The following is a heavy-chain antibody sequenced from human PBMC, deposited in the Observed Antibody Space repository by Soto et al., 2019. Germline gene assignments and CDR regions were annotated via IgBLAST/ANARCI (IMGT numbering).Heavy chain of an antibody. J-gene: IGHJ5*02. CDR1: GGSISSYY. D-gene: IGHD3-16*01. V-gene: IGHV4-59*01. CDR3: ARAPGSWQATDIWGWFEP. Sequence: QVQLQESGPGLVKPSETLSLTCAVSGGSISSYYWSWIRQPPGKGLGWSGYIYYSGSTNYNPSLKSRDTTSVDTSKNQFSLQLSSVTAADTAGYYSARAPGSWQATDIWGWFEPWGHGTVVTISA. CDR2: IYYSGST.